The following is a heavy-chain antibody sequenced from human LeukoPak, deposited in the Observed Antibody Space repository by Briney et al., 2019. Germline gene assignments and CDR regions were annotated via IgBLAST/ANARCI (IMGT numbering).Heavy chain of an antibody. CDR3: ARVGHYYDSSGSAFDI. J-gene: IGHJ3*02. D-gene: IGHD3-22*01. CDR2: INHSGST. V-gene: IGHV4-34*01. Sequence: SETLSLTCAVYGGSFSGYYWSWIRQPPGKGLEWIGEINHSGSTNYNPSLKSRVTISVDTSKNQFSLKLSSVTAADTAVYYCARVGHYYDSSGSAFDIWGQGTMVTVSS. CDR1: GGSFSGYY.